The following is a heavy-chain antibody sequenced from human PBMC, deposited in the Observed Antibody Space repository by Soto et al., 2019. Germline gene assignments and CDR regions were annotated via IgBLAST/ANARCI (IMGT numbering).Heavy chain of an antibody. D-gene: IGHD5-12*01. Sequence: ASVKVSCKASGYTFTSYGISWVRQAPGQGLEWMGWISAYNGNTNYAQKLQGRVTMTTDTSTSTAYMELRSLRSDDTAAYYCARDQGYSGYESLTDAFDIWGQGTMVTVSS. CDR3: ARDQGYSGYESLTDAFDI. V-gene: IGHV1-18*01. CDR1: GYTFTSYG. CDR2: ISAYNGNT. J-gene: IGHJ3*02.